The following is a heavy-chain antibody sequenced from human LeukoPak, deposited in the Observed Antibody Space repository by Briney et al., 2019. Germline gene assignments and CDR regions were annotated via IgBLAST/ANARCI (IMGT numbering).Heavy chain of an antibody. J-gene: IGHJ4*01. CDR3: ARDHRYAFDN. Sequence: GSLRLSCAASGFNFIDYSMNWVRQAPGKGLEWISYIGISSGNTKYADSVKGRFTISRDKSRNSLYLQMNSLRVEDTAVYYCARDHRYAFDNWGHGTLVTVSS. V-gene: IGHV3-48*01. D-gene: IGHD5-12*01. CDR1: GFNFIDYS. CDR2: IGISSGNT.